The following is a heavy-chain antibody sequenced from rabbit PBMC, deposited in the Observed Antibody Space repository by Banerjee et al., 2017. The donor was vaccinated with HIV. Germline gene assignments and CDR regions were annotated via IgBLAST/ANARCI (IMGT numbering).Heavy chain of an antibody. CDR2: INTGSGTT. V-gene: IGHV1S47*01. CDR1: GFSLSNNYV. CDR3: ARGVYAGGSYPDYFNL. Sequence: QQQLEESGGGLVQPEGSLTLTCTGSGFSLSNNYVMCWVRQAPGKGLEWIGCINTGSGTTYYASWVNGRFSISRSTSLDTVTLQMTSLTATDTATYFCARGVYAGGSYPDYFNLWGQGTLVTVS. J-gene: IGHJ4*01. D-gene: IGHD8-1*01.